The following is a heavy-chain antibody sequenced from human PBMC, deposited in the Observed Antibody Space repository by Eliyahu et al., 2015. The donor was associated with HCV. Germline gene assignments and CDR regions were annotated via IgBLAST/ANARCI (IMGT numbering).Heavy chain of an antibody. CDR2: ISGSTGST. D-gene: IGHD2-2*01. J-gene: IGHJ4*02. CDR1: GFTFSSYA. V-gene: IGHV3-23*01. Sequence: EVQLLESGGGLVQPGGSLRLSXAASGFTFSSYAMXWVRQAPGKGLEWVSAISGSTGSTYYADSVKGRFTISRDNSKNTLYLQMNSLRAEDTAVYYCATYYCSSTSCPWDYWGQGTLVTVSS. CDR3: ATYYCSSTSCPWDY.